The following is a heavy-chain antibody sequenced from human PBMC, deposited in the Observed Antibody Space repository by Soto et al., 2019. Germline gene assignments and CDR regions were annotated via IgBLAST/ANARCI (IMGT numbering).Heavy chain of an antibody. J-gene: IGHJ4*02. D-gene: IGHD2-21*01. Sequence: QVQLVESGGGVVQPARSLRLSCAASGFTFSSYGMHWFRQAPGKGLEWVAVIWYDGSNKYYADSVKCRFTIFRDNSKNTLYVQMISLRPEDTAVYYCATTGSYCGGECYSGMDYWGQGTLVTVSS. CDR1: GFTFSSYG. CDR2: IWYDGSNK. CDR3: ATTGSYCGGECYSGMDY. V-gene: IGHV3-33*01.